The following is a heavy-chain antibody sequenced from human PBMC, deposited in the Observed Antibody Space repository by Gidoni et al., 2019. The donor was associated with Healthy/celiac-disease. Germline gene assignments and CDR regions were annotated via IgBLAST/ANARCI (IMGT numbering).Heavy chain of an antibody. Sequence: QVQLVESGGGVVQPGRSLRLSCAASGFTFSSYAMHWVRQAPGKGLEWVAVISYDGSNKYYADSVKGRFTISRDNSKNTLYLQMNSLRAEDTAVYYCAIRRDGYNQPLYWGQGTLVTVSS. CDR1: GFTFSSYA. CDR2: ISYDGSNK. D-gene: IGHD5-12*01. J-gene: IGHJ4*02. CDR3: AIRRDGYNQPLY. V-gene: IGHV3-30*04.